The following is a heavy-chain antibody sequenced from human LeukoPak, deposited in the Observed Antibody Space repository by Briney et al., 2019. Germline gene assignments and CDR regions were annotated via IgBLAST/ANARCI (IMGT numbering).Heavy chain of an antibody. V-gene: IGHV3-48*04. J-gene: IGHJ4*02. D-gene: IGHD4-17*01. CDR3: ARDVYGDYAIDY. Sequence: GGSLRLSCAASGFTFSSYSMNCVRQAPGRGLEWGSYISVTSSPRYYADSVKGRFTITRDNAKNSLYLQMNRLRAEDTAVYYCARDVYGDYAIDYWGQGTLVTVSS. CDR2: ISVTSSPR. CDR1: GFTFSSYS.